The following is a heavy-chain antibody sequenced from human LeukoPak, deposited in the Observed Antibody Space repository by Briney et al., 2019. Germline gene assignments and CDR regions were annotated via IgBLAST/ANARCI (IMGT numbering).Heavy chain of an antibody. CDR3: AREVQQLVTAKYYFDY. CDR1: GYTFTSYG. CDR2: ISAYNGNT. J-gene: IGHJ4*02. Sequence: ASVKVSCKASGYTFTSYGISWVRQAPGQGLEWMGWISAYNGNTNYAQKLQGRVTMTTDTSTSTAYMELRSLRSDDTAVYYCAREVQQLVTAKYYFDYWGQGTLVTVSS. D-gene: IGHD6-13*01. V-gene: IGHV1-18*01.